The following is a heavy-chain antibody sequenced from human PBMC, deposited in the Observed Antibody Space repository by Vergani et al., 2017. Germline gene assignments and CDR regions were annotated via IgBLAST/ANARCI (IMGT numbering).Heavy chain of an antibody. D-gene: IGHD3-22*01. CDR2: ISSSGSTI. CDR3: ARDLGSYYYDSSGYYGGFDY. J-gene: IGHJ4*02. CDR1: GFTFSDYY. Sequence: QVQLLESGGGLVKPGGSLRLSCAASGFTFSDYYMSWIRQAPGKGLEWVSYISSSGSTIYYADSVKGRFTISRDNAKNSLYLQMNSLRAEDTAVYYCARDLGSYYYDSSGYYGGFDYWGQGTLVTVSS. V-gene: IGHV3-11*01.